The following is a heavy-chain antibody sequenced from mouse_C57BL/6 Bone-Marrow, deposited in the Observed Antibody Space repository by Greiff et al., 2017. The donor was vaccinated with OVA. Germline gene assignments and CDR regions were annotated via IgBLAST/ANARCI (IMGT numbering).Heavy chain of an antibody. CDR1: GYTFTSYG. V-gene: IGHV1-81*01. D-gene: IGHD2-5*01. CDR2: IYPRSGNT. Sequence: VHLVESGAELARPGASVKLSCKASGYTFTSYGISWVKQRTGQGLEWIGEIYPRSGNTYYNEKFKGKATLTADKSSSTAYMELRSLTSDDAAVYFCARSNGPAWFAYWGQGTLVTVSA. CDR3: ARSNGPAWFAY. J-gene: IGHJ3*01.